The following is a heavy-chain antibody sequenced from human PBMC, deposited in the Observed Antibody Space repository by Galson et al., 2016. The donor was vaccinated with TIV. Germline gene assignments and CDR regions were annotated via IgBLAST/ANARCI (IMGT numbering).Heavy chain of an antibody. D-gene: IGHD2-15*01. Sequence: SVKVSCKASGDTFSGYYIYWVRQAPGQGLEWMGWINPKSGSTKYAKRFQGRVTMTRDTSISTAYMEVSWLRPDDTAVFYCARVVTGGYLDVWGKGTTVTVSS. V-gene: IGHV1-2*02. CDR3: ARVVTGGYLDV. J-gene: IGHJ6*04. CDR2: INPKSGST. CDR1: GDTFSGYY.